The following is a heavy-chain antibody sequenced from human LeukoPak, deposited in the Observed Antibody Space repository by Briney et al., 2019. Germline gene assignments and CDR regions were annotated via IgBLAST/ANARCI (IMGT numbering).Heavy chain of an antibody. CDR1: GFTFSSYA. Sequence: AGGSLRLSCVVSGFTFSSYALHWVRQAPGKGLEWVAVISFDGGNKYYADSVKGRFTISRDNSKSTLYLQMNSLRAEDTAVYYCAKDKSGARYYYYGMDVWGQGTTVTVSS. D-gene: IGHD3-3*01. V-gene: IGHV3-30*18. J-gene: IGHJ6*02. CDR3: AKDKSGARYYYYGMDV. CDR2: ISFDGGNK.